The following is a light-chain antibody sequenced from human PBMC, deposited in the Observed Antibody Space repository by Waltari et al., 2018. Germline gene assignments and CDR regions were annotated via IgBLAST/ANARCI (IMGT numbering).Light chain of an antibody. CDR3: QQSYSTPPT. Sequence: DIQMTQSPSSLSASVGDRVTITCRASQTISSYLNWYQHKPGEAPKLLIYTASSLQSGVPSRFSGSGSGTDFTLTISSLQPEDFAIYFCQQSYSTPPTFGGGTKVEIK. CDR1: QTISSY. CDR2: TAS. V-gene: IGKV1-39*01. J-gene: IGKJ4*01.